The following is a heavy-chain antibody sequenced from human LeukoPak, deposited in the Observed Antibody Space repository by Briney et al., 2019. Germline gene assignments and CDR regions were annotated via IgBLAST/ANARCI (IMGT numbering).Heavy chain of an antibody. CDR3: ASASSHRIAAGGDY. D-gene: IGHD6-13*01. CDR1: GFTFSDYW. Sequence: PGGSLRLSCAASGFTFSDYWMSWVRQAPGKGLVWVSRINSDGSSRNYADSVKGRFTISRDNAKNTLYLQMNSLRAEDTAVYYCASASSHRIAAGGDYWGQGTLVTVSS. V-gene: IGHV3-74*01. J-gene: IGHJ4*02. CDR2: INSDGSSR.